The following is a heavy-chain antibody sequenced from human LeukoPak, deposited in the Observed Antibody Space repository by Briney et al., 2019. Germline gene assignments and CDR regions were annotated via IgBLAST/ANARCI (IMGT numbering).Heavy chain of an antibody. CDR1: GFAFGSYA. D-gene: IGHD6-19*01. CDR3: ARGPSSGWYYFDY. CDR2: ISHDGDNT. J-gene: IGHJ4*02. V-gene: IGHV3-30*14. Sequence: PGGSLRLSCEASGFAFGSYAMHWVRQAPGRGLEWVAVISHDGDNTNSGESVRGRFTLSRDNLKNTLYLQMNSLRAEDTAVYYCARGPSSGWYYFDYWGQGTLVTASS.